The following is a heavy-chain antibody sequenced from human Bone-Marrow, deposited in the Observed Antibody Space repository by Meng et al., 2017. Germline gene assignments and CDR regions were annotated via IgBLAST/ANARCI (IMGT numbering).Heavy chain of an antibody. V-gene: IGHV1-2*06. CDR1: GYTLTDYF. J-gene: IGHJ4*02. Sequence: ASVKVSCKASGYTLTDYFIHWIQQAPGQGLEWMGRINPNSGATDYAQKFQGRVTMTRDTSISTAYMQLSSLRSDDTAVYHCAREFTVFGVVTSLFDFWGQGTLVTGSS. CDR3: AREFTVFGVVTSLFDF. D-gene: IGHD3-3*01. CDR2: INPNSGAT.